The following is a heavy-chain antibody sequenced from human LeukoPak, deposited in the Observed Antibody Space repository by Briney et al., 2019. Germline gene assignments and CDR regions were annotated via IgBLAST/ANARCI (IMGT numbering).Heavy chain of an antibody. CDR1: GYSFTSYW. Sequence: GESLKISCKGSGYSFTSYWISWVRPVPGKGLELMGRIEPSDSYTNYRPSFQGHITISADKSISTAYLQWSSLKATDTAMYYRARLLITPGGMDVWGQGTTVTVSS. V-gene: IGHV5-10-1*01. CDR2: IEPSDSYT. J-gene: IGHJ6*02. D-gene: IGHD3-16*01. CDR3: ARLLITPGGMDV.